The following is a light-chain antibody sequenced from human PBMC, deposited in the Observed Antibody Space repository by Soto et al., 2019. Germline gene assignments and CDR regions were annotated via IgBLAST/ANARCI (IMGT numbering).Light chain of an antibody. CDR1: SSDVGANGF. Sequence: QAWPTQPAAVSGSPGRSIAIACTGTSSDVGANGFVSWYQQHPGKAPKLMMYEVSNRPSGVSDRFSGSKSGNTASLTISGLQAEDEADYYCSSYTTSSTYVFGTGTKVTVL. J-gene: IGLJ1*01. CDR3: SSYTTSSTYV. CDR2: EVS. V-gene: IGLV2-14*01.